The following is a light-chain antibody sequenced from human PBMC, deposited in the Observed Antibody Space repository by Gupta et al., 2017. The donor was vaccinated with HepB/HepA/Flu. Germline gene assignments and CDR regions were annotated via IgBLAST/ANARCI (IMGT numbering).Light chain of an antibody. CDR3: SLYTDSSPLVI. CDR1: TSDIGGYNY. J-gene: IGLJ2*01. V-gene: IGLV2-14*03. Sequence: QYALTQTASVSGSPGQSITISCTGSTSDIGGYNYVSWYQQHPGKAPKLMIYDVSNRPSGVSDRFSGSKSGSTASLTISGLQAEDEASYYCSLYTDSSPLVIFGGGTKLTIL. CDR2: DVS.